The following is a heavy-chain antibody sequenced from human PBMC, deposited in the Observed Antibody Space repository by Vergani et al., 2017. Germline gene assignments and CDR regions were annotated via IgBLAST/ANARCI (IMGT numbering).Heavy chain of an antibody. Sequence: EVQLVESGGDLVQPGRSLRLCCQTSGFNFGEYGVSWVRQAPGKGLEWIGFIRSKTYGATTEYAASVRGRFTISRDDSKGIAYLQMSSLKKEDTAVYRCAVEIYDYGGSRDFDYWGQGTLVVVSS. V-gene: IGHV3-49*04. D-gene: IGHD4-23*01. CDR1: GFNFGEYG. J-gene: IGHJ4*02. CDR2: IRSKTYGATT. CDR3: AVEIYDYGGSRDFDY.